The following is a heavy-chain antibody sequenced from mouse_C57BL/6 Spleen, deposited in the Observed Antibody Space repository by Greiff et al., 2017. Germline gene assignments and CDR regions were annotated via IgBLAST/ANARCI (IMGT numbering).Heavy chain of an antibody. CDR1: GYTFTSYW. CDR3: ASSGFYPRYYFDY. D-gene: IGHD2-1*01. CDR2: IHPNSGST. V-gene: IGHV1-64*01. Sequence: QVQLQQPGAELVKPGASVKLSCKASGYTFTSYWMHWVKQRPGQGLEWIGMIHPNSGSTNYNEKFKSKATLTVDKSSSTAYMQLSSLTSEDSAVYYCASSGFYPRYYFDYWGQGTTLTVSS. J-gene: IGHJ2*01.